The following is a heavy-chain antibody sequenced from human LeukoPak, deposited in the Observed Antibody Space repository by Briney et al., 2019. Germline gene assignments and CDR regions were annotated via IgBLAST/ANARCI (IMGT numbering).Heavy chain of an antibody. D-gene: IGHD3-22*01. Sequence: ASVKVSCKASGYTFTGYYMHWVRQAPGQGLEWMGWINPNSGGTNYAQKFQGRVTMTRDTSISTAHMELSRLRSDDTAVYYCARGMYYDSSGYRRGWGQGTLVTVSS. CDR2: INPNSGGT. V-gene: IGHV1-2*02. J-gene: IGHJ4*02. CDR3: ARGMYYDSSGYRRG. CDR1: GYTFTGYY.